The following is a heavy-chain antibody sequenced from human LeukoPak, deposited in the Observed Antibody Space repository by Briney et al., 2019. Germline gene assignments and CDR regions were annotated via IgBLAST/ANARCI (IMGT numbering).Heavy chain of an antibody. V-gene: IGHV1-2*02. CDR2: INPNSGGT. CDR1: GYTFTGYY. CDR3: ARGPMYCSGGSCYHMDV. J-gene: IGHJ6*03. Sequence: ASVKVSCKASGYTFTGYYMHWVRQAPGQGLEWMGWINPNSGGTNYAQKFQGRVTMTRDTSISTAYMELSRLRSDDTAVYYCARGPMYCSGGSCYHMDVWGKGTTVTVSS. D-gene: IGHD2-15*01.